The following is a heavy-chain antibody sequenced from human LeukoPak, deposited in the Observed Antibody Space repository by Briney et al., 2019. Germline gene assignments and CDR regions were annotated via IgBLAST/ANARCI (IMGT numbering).Heavy chain of an antibody. V-gene: IGHV4-39*07. D-gene: IGHD3-10*01. CDR2: IYYSGST. CDR1: GGSISSSSYY. CDR3: ARVAYGSENYRRAFDI. J-gene: IGHJ3*02. Sequence: PSETLSLTCTVSGGSISSSSYYWGWIRQPPGKGLEWIGSIYYSGSTYYNPSLKSRVTISVDTSKNQFSLKLSSVTAADTAVYSCARVAYGSENYRRAFDIWGQGTMVTVSS.